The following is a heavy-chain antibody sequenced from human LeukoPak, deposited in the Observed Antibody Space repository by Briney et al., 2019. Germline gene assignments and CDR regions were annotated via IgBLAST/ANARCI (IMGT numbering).Heavy chain of an antibody. V-gene: IGHV4-30-4*01. CDR3: ARDTSLFSYYDSSGYDY. D-gene: IGHD3-22*01. J-gene: IGHJ4*02. Sequence: PSETLSLTCTVSGGSISSGDYYWSWIRQPPGKGLEWIGYIYYSGSTYYNPSLKSRVTISVDTSKNQFSLKLSSVTAADTAVYYCARDTSLFSYYDSSGYDYWGQGTLVTVSS. CDR1: GGSISSGDYY. CDR2: IYYSGST.